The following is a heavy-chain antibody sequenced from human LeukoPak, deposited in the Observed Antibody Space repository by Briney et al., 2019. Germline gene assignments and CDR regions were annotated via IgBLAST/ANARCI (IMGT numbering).Heavy chain of an antibody. D-gene: IGHD6-13*01. CDR2: IKQDGSEK. Sequence: GGSLRLSCAASGFSFSRSGMSWVRQAPGKGLEWVAVIKQDGSEKYYVDSVKGRFTISRDNAEDSLYLQMSSLRAEDTAVYYCARDVAQRLVGYHYFDYWGQGTLVTVSS. CDR3: ARDVAQRLVGYHYFDY. J-gene: IGHJ4*02. V-gene: IGHV3-7*01. CDR1: GFSFSRSG.